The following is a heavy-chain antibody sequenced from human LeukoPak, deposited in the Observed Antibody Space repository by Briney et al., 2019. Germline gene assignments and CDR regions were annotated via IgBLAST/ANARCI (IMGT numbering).Heavy chain of an antibody. CDR1: GGSMSTYY. J-gene: IGHJ4*02. CDR2: SSYSAST. CDR3: ARAGSGSSFDS. D-gene: IGHD6-19*01. V-gene: IGHV4-59*01. Sequence: KGSERLSLTCTVCGGSMSTYYWSWIRQPPGKELEWIGYSSYSASTNYNPSLKSRVTISVDTTKNQFSLKVSSVTAADTAVYYCARAGSGSSFDSWGQGTLVTVST.